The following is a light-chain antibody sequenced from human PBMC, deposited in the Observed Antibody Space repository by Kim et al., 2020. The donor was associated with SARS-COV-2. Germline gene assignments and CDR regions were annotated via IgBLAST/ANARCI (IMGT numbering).Light chain of an antibody. J-gene: IGLJ3*02. V-gene: IGLV10-54*04. CDR3: SAWDRSLGAWV. CDR1: GDNVGDQG. CDR2: RDN. Sequence: QTATLTCTGNGDNVGDQGAAWRQQHQGHPPKLLSFRDNNRPSGISERFSASRSGNTASLTITGLQPEDEADYYCSAWDRSLGAWVFGGGTQLTVL.